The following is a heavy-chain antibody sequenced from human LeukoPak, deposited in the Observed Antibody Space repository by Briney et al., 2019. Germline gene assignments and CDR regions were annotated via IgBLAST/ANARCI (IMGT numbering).Heavy chain of an antibody. CDR3: AKVNSLLYYYGSGSYSFDY. CDR1: GFTFSSYW. Sequence: GGSLRLSCAASGFTFSSYWMSWVRQAPGKGLEWVANIKQDGSEKYYVDSVKGRFTISRDNSKNTLYLQMNSLRAEDTAVYYCAKVNSLLYYYGSGSYSFDYWGQGTLVTVSS. CDR2: IKQDGSEK. J-gene: IGHJ4*02. V-gene: IGHV3-7*03. D-gene: IGHD3-10*01.